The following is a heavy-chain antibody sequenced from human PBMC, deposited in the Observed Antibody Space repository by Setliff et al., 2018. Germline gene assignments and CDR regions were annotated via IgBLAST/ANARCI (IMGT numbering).Heavy chain of an antibody. V-gene: IGHV4-31*03. CDR3: ARVRRIVGARHAFDI. CDR1: GGSISSGGYY. CDR2: IYYSGST. D-gene: IGHD1-26*01. J-gene: IGHJ3*02. Sequence: SETLALTCTVSGGSISSGGYYWSWIRQHPGKGLEWVGYIYYSGSTYYNPSLKSRVTISVDTSKNQFTRKLSSVTAADTAVYYCARVRRIVGARHAFDIWGQGTMVTVSS.